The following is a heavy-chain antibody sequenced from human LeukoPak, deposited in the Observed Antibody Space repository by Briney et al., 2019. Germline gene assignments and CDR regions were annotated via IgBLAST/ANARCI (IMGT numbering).Heavy chain of an antibody. CDR3: ARGHSSSSRYNWFDP. CDR1: GGSFSGYY. V-gene: IGHV4-34*01. CDR2: INHSGST. J-gene: IGHJ5*02. D-gene: IGHD6-6*01. Sequence: PSETLSLTCAVYGGSFSGYYWSWIRQPPGKGLEWIGEINHSGSTNYNPSLKSRVTISVDTSKNQFSLKLSSVTAADTAVYYCARGHSSSSRYNWFDPWGQGTLVTVSS.